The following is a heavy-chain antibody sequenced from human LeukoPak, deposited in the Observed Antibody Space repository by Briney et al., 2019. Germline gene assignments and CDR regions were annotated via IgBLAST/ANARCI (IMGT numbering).Heavy chain of an antibody. CDR2: IIPIFGTA. CDR3: ARWGSSGYPYYFDY. D-gene: IGHD3-22*01. CDR1: GGTLSSYA. Sequence: SVKVSCKASGGTLSSYAISWVRQAPGQGLEWMGGIIPIFGTANYAQKFQGRVTITADESTSTAYMELSSLRSEDTAVYYYARWGSSGYPYYFDYWGQGTLVTVSS. V-gene: IGHV1-69*01. J-gene: IGHJ4*02.